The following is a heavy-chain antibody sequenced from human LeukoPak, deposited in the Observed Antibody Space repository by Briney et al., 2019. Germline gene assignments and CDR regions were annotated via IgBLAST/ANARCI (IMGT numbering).Heavy chain of an antibody. Sequence: PSETLSLTCTASGGSISTDYWSWIRQPPGKGLEWIGYIYYSGSTNYNPFLKSRVTISVDTSKNQFSLKLSSVTAADTAVYYCAALWFGEFLPYGMDVWGQGTTVTVSS. CDR2: IYYSGST. J-gene: IGHJ6*02. CDR3: AALWFGEFLPYGMDV. D-gene: IGHD3-10*01. V-gene: IGHV4-59*08. CDR1: GGSISTDY.